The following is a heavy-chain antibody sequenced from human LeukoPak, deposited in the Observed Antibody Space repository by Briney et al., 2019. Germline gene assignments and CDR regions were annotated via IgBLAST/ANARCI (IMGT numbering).Heavy chain of an antibody. V-gene: IGHV1-46*01. D-gene: IGHD5-18*01. Sequence: GASVKVSCKASGYTFTSYYMHWVRQAPGHGLEWMGISNPSVGSTSYAQKFQGRVTMTRDTSTSTVYMELSSLRSEDTAVYYCARGGSGYSYGYRFDYWGQGTLVTVSS. J-gene: IGHJ4*02. CDR2: SNPSVGST. CDR1: GYTFTSYY. CDR3: ARGGSGYSYGYRFDY.